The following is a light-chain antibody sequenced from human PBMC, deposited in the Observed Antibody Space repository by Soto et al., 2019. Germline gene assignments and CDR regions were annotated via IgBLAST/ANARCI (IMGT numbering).Light chain of an antibody. V-gene: IGKV3-20*01. J-gene: IGKJ1*01. Sequence: ETVSTQSPATLSLSPGERATLSCRASQTIRNNYLAWYRQTPGQAPRLLIYGASNRATGIADRFSGSGSGTDFTLIISRLEPEDFALYYCQQYGSSPWTFGQGTKLEIK. CDR3: QQYGSSPWT. CDR2: GAS. CDR1: QTIRNNY.